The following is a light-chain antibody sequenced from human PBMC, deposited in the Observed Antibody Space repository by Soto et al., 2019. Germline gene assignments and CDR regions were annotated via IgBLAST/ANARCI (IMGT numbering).Light chain of an antibody. J-gene: IGKJ1*01. CDR1: QSVSNN. Sequence: ILMTQSPATLSVSPGERATLSCRASQSVSNNLAWYQQKPGQAPRLLIYDASTRATGIPARFSGSGSGTEFTLTSSGLQSEDFAVYYCQQYNNWPPWTFGQGTKVDIK. CDR3: QQYNNWPPWT. V-gene: IGKV3-15*01. CDR2: DAS.